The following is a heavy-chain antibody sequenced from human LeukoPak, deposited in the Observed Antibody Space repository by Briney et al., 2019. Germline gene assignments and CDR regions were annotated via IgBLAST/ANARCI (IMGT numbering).Heavy chain of an antibody. J-gene: IGHJ4*02. CDR1: GFTFSNFA. V-gene: IGHV3-21*01. CDR2: INNVASHI. D-gene: IGHD5/OR15-5a*01. Sequence: GGSLRLSCVASGFTFSNFAMNWVRQAPGKGLEWVSSINNVASHIYYAHSVKGRFTISRDNAKNSLYLQMNSLSDEDTAVYYCARDPTQYLRYGHFDYWGQGTLVTVSS. CDR3: ARDPTQYLRYGHFDY.